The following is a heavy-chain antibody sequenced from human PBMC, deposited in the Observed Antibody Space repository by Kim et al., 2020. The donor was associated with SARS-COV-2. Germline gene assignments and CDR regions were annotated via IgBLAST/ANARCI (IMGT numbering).Heavy chain of an antibody. J-gene: IGHJ4*02. D-gene: IGHD3-10*01. V-gene: IGHV5-10-1*01. Sequence: NYSPSFQGHVTISADKSISTAYLQWSSLKASDTAMYYCARRHGSGVRLDYWGQGTLVTVSS. CDR3: ARRHGSGVRLDY.